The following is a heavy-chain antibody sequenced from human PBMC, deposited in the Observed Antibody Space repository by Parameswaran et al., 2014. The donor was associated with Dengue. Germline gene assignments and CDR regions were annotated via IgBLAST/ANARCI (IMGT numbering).Heavy chain of an antibody. CDR3: ASNHMPSYSGYDYSSYYYGMDV. V-gene: IGHV1-69*01. D-gene: IGHD5-12*01. J-gene: IGHJ6*02. CDR2: IIPIFGTA. Sequence: VRQMPGKGLEWMGGIIPIFGTANYAQKFQGRVTITADESTSTAYMELSSLRSEDTAVYYCASNHMPSYSGYDYSSYYYGMDVWGQGTTVTVSS.